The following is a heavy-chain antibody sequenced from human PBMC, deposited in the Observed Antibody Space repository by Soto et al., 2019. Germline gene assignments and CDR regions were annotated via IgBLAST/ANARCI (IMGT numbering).Heavy chain of an antibody. CDR2: IKQDGSEK. D-gene: IGHD6-13*01. CDR3: ARVFNQQLADY. V-gene: IGHV3-7*03. CDR1: GFTFSSYW. J-gene: IGHJ4*02. Sequence: EVQLVESGGGLGQPGGSLRLSCAASGFTFSSYWMSWVRQAPGKGLEWVANIKQDGSEKYYVDSVKGRFTISRDNAKNSLYLKMNRLRAEDTAVYYCARVFNQQLADYWGQGTLVTVSS.